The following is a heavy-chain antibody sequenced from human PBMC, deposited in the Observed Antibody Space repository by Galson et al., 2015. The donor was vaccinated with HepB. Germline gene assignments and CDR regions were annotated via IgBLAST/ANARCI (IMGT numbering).Heavy chain of an antibody. V-gene: IGHV3-30*18. J-gene: IGHJ4*02. CDR3: AKNSGAYSSGWLDY. D-gene: IGHD6-19*01. CDR1: GFTFSSHG. Sequence: SLRLSCAGSGFTFSSHGMHWVRQAPSKGLEWVAAISYGGSDKYYGDSVKGRFTISRDNYKNMVYLQMNSLGREDTAVYYCAKNSGAYSSGWLDYWGQGNLVTVSS. CDR2: ISYGGSDK.